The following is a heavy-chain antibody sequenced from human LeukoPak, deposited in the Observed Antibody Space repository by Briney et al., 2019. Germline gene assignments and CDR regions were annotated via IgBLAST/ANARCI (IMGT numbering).Heavy chain of an antibody. CDR3: ARGAHYNILTAYFDY. CDR2: IYHSGST. CDR1: GGSINRGGYS. J-gene: IGHJ4*02. D-gene: IGHD3-9*01. Sequence: SQTLSLTCAVSGGSINRGGYSWSWIRQPPGKGLEWVGYIYHSGSTYHNPSLESRVTISLDRSKNQFSLKLTSVTAADTAVYYCARGAHYNILTAYFDYWGQGTLVTVSS. V-gene: IGHV4-30-2*01.